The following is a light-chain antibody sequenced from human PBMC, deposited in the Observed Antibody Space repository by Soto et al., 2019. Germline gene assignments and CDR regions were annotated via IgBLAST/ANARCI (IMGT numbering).Light chain of an antibody. V-gene: IGLV2-14*01. CDR3: SSYTSSSTGV. CDR1: SSDVGGYNY. Sequence: QSVLTQPASVSGSPGQSITISCTGTSSDVGGYNYVSWYQQHPGKAPKLMIYEVNYRPSGVSNRFSGSKSGNTASLTISGLQAEDEADHYCSSYTSSSTGVFGTGTKVTVL. CDR2: EVN. J-gene: IGLJ1*01.